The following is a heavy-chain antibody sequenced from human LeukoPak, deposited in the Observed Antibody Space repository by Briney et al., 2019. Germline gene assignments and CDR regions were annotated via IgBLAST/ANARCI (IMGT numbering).Heavy chain of an antibody. CDR1: GGSISSSSYY. D-gene: IGHD3-3*01. Sequence: SETLSLTCTVSGGSISSSSYYWGWIRQPPGKGLEWIVSIYYSGSTYYNPSLKSRVTISVDTSKNQFSLKLSSVTAADTAVYYCARQRLGGIRFLEWLPTDAFDIWGQGTMVTVSS. V-gene: IGHV4-39*01. CDR3: ARQRLGGIRFLEWLPTDAFDI. J-gene: IGHJ3*02. CDR2: IYYSGST.